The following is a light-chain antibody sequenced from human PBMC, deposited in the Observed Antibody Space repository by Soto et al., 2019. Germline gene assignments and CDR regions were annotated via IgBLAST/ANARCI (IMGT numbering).Light chain of an antibody. Sequence: QSVLTQPPSASGTPGQRVTISCSGGSSNIGGNTVNWYQQLPGAAPKLIIFSNSQRPSGVPDRFSGSKSGTSASLAIGGLQSEDDAEYYCSTWDDSLNGPLFGGGTKLTVL. CDR2: SNS. J-gene: IGLJ2*01. CDR3: STWDDSLNGPL. V-gene: IGLV1-44*01. CDR1: SSNIGGNT.